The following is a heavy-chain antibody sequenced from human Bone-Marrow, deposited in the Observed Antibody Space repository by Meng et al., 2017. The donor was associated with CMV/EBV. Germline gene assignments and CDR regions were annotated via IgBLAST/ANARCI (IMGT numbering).Heavy chain of an antibody. J-gene: IGHJ6*02. CDR1: GFTFSSYS. D-gene: IGHD7-27*01. CDR2: ISSSSSYI. CDR3: ASGWGENWGLYYYYYGMDV. Sequence: GGSLRLSCAASGFTFSSYSMNWVRQAPGKGLEWVSSISSSSSYIYYADSVKGRFTISRDNAKNSLYLQMNSLRAEDTAVYYCASGWGENWGLYYYYYGMDVSGQGTTVTVSS. V-gene: IGHV3-21*01.